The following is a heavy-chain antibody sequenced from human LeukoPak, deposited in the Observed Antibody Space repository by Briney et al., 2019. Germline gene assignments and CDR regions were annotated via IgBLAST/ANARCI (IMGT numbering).Heavy chain of an antibody. CDR2: INPNSGGT. V-gene: IGHV1-2*02. J-gene: IGHJ4*02. D-gene: IGHD1-26*01. CDR3: ARASGELHLGY. CDR1: GYTFTGYY. Sequence: ASVKVSCKASGYTFTGYYMHWVRQAPGQGLEWMGWINPNSGGTNHAQKFQGRVTMTRDTSISTAYMELSRLRSDDTAVYYCARASGELHLGYWGQGTLVTVSS.